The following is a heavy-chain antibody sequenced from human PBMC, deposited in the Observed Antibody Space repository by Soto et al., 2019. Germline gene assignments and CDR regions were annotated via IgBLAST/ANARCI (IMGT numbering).Heavy chain of an antibody. Sequence: EVQLLESGGGLVQPGGSLRLSCAASGFTFSSYAMSWVRQAPGKGLEWVSAISGSGGSTYYADSVKGRFTISRDNSNNTLYLKRNSQRAENTAVYYCAKGTGVYTWGQGTLGTVSS. D-gene: IGHD3-9*01. CDR2: ISGSGGST. CDR1: GFTFSSYA. V-gene: IGHV3-23*01. J-gene: IGHJ4*02. CDR3: AKGTGVYT.